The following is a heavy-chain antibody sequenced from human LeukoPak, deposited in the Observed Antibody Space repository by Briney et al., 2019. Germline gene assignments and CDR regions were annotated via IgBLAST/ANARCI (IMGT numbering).Heavy chain of an antibody. CDR1: GGSISSYC. V-gene: IGHV4-59*01. D-gene: IGHD4-23*01. Sequence: SETLSLTCTVSGGSISSYCWSWIRQPPGKGLEWIGYIYYSGSTNYNPSLKSRVTISVDTSKNQFSLKLSSVTAADTAVYYCARDLSDYGGNQYYFDYWGQGTLVTVSS. CDR2: IYYSGST. CDR3: ARDLSDYGGNQYYFDY. J-gene: IGHJ4*02.